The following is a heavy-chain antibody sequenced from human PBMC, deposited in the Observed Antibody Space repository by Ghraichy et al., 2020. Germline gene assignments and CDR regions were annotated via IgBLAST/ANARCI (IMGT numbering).Heavy chain of an antibody. V-gene: IGHV4-39*01. CDR2: IYYSGST. Sequence: SETLSLTCTVSGGSISSSSYYWGWIRQPPGKGLEWIGSIYYSGSTYYNPSLKSRVTISVDTSKNQFSLKLSSVTAADTAVYYCARREVNYYDSSGYQFDYWGQGTLVTVSS. J-gene: IGHJ4*02. CDR3: ARREVNYYDSSGYQFDY. D-gene: IGHD3-22*01. CDR1: GGSISSSSYY.